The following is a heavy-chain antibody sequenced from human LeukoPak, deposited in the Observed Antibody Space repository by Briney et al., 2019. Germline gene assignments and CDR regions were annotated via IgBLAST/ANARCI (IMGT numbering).Heavy chain of an antibody. CDR3: VRRKGDSSGFYYVDY. D-gene: IGHD3-22*01. V-gene: IGHV4-39*01. J-gene: IGHJ4*02. Sequence: SETLSLTCTVSGGYVSSGDYYWGWVRQPPGKGLEWIGSMYYDGSTYPTPSLKSRVSISADTSKNQFSPKLSSVTAADTAVYYCVRRKGDSSGFYYVDYWGQGTLVTVSS. CDR2: MYYDGST. CDR1: GGYVSSGDYY.